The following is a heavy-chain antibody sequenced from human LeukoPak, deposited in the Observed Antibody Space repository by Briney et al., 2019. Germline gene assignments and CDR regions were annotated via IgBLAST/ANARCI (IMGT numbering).Heavy chain of an antibody. Sequence: ASVKVSCKASGYIFTAHYLHWVRQAPGQGLEWMGLINPSGSSTLYAQKFQGRVTMTRDTSTNTDCMELSSLRSEDTAVYYCARDNSYSDSSWWFDPWGQGTLVTVSS. CDR2: INPSGSST. V-gene: IGHV1-46*01. D-gene: IGHD1-26*01. CDR1: GYIFTAHY. CDR3: ARDNSYSDSSWWFDP. J-gene: IGHJ5*02.